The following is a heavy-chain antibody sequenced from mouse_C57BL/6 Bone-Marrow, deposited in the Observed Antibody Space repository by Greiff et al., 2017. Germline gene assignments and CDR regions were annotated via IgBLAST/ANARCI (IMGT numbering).Heavy chain of an antibody. CDR1: GYAFSSSW. CDR3: ARCGYYYGSSYYFDY. CDR2: IYPGDGDT. D-gene: IGHD1-1*01. Sequence: VQLQQSGPELVKPGASVKISCKASGYAFSSSWMNWVKQRPGKGLEWIGRIYPGDGDTNYNGKFKGKATLTADKSSSTAYMQLSSLTSEDSAVYFCARCGYYYGSSYYFDYWGQGTTLTVSS. J-gene: IGHJ2*01. V-gene: IGHV1-82*01.